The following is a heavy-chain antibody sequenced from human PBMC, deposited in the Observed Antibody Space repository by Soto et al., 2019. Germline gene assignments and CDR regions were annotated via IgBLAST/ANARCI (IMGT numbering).Heavy chain of an antibody. CDR3: ARDRGTVYGMDV. CDR1: GFTVSSNY. J-gene: IGHJ6*02. Sequence: EVQLVESGGGLVQPGGSLRLSCAASGFTVSSNYMSWVRQAPGKGLEWVSVIYSGGSTYYADSVKGRFTISRDNSKNTVYLQMNSLRAEDTAVYYCARDRGTVYGMDVWGQGTTVTVSS. CDR2: IYSGGST. D-gene: IGHD3-10*01. V-gene: IGHV3-66*01.